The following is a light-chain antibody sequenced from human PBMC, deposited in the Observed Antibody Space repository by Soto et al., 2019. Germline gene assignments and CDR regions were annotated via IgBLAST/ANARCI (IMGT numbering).Light chain of an antibody. J-gene: IGKJ1*01. CDR3: QQYYGFPRT. CDR2: DAS. CDR1: QGISSY. Sequence: AIRMTQSPSSVSASTGDRVSITCRASQGISSYLAWYQQKPGKAPKVLICDASTLQSGVPSRFSGSGSGTDFTLTISCLQSEDFATYYCQQYYGFPRTFGQGTTVEIK. V-gene: IGKV1-8*01.